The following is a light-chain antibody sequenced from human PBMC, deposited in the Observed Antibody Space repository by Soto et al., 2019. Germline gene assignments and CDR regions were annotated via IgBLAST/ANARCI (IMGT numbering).Light chain of an antibody. CDR2: GAS. V-gene: IGKV3-20*01. Sequence: EIVLTQSPGTLSLSPGEIATLSCRASQSVGSKLAWYRQTPGQAPRLLIYGASTRATDTPARFSGSGAETDFTRTISSVEPADFAVDYWQQYGSSFATFGQGTQVE. CDR3: QQYGSSFAT. J-gene: IGKJ1*01. CDR1: QSVGSK.